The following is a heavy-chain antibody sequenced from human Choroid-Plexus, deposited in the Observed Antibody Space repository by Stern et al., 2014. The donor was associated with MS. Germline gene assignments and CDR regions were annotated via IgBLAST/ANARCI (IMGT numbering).Heavy chain of an antibody. CDR3: AKDRQYLTYFFDH. CDR1: GFTLGSCA. Sequence: VQLVESGGGVVKPGRPLRLSGVASGFTLGSCAMHGVRQAQGQGREWGAGVSYDGSNKYYADSVKGRFTISRDNSQNTLYMQMSSLRPEDTAVYYCAKDRQYLTYFFDHWGQGSLVTVSS. D-gene: IGHD2/OR15-2a*01. V-gene: IGHV3-30*18. J-gene: IGHJ5*02. CDR2: VSYDGSNK.